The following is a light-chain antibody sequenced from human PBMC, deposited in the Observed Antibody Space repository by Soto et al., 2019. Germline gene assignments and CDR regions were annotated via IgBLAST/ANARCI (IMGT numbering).Light chain of an antibody. CDR2: EVR. CDR3: SAYTARSTLA. V-gene: IGLV2-14*01. Sequence: QSVLAQPPSASGSAGQSITISCSGTMRDVGAYNLVSWYQQHPGTAPKLIIYEVRNRPSGISSRFSGSRSGNTASLTISGLQSEDEGDYYCSAYTARSTLAFGGGTKVTVL. J-gene: IGLJ3*02. CDR1: MRDVGAYNL.